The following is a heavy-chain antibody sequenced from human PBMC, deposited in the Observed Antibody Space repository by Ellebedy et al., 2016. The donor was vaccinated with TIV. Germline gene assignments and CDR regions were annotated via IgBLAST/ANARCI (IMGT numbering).Heavy chain of an antibody. Sequence: GGSLRLSCAASGFTFSTYNMNWVRQAPGKGLEWVSSISGNSSYIYYADSLKGRFTISRDNAKNSLYLQMNSLRAEDTAVYYCARDMGYSSGWNYFDYWGQGTLVTVSS. D-gene: IGHD6-19*01. V-gene: IGHV3-21*01. CDR2: ISGNSSYI. CDR1: GFTFSTYN. CDR3: ARDMGYSSGWNYFDY. J-gene: IGHJ4*02.